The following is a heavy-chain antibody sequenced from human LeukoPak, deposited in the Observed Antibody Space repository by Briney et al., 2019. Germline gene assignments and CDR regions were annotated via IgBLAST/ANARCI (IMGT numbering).Heavy chain of an antibody. CDR2: IHHSVSP. CDR1: GGSITTYY. J-gene: IGHJ4*02. D-gene: IGHD1-26*01. V-gene: IGHV4-59*01. CDR3: ARDILMVGATHYFDY. Sequence: SETLSLTCTVSGGSITTYYWSWLRQSPGRGLEWIGYIHHSVSPTYNPSLKSRVTISVDTSKNQFSLKVSSVTAADTAVYYCARDILMVGATHYFDYWGQGALVTVSS.